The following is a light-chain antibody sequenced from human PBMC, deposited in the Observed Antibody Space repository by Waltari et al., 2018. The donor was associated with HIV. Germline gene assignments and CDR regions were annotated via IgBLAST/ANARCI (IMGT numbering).Light chain of an antibody. J-gene: IGKJ2*01. CDR2: AAS. CDR1: QSISIY. CDR3: QQTYGAPYT. V-gene: IGKV1-39*01. Sequence: DIQMTQSPSSLSASVGDRVSITCRVSQSISIYLNWYQQKPGKAPSLLIYAASTLHGGVPSNFSGSGSGTDFTLSISNLQPEDFATYYCQQTYGAPYTFGQGTKLDIK.